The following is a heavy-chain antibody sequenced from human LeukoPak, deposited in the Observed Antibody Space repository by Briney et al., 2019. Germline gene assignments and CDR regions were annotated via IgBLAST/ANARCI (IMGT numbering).Heavy chain of an antibody. V-gene: IGHV4-59*01. CDR3: ARGPRNYYDSSGYYYLFDY. J-gene: IGHJ4*02. D-gene: IGHD3-22*01. CDR2: IYYSGST. CDR1: GGSISSYY. Sequence: SETLSLTCTVSGGSISSYYWSWIRQPPGKGLEWIGYIYYSGSTNYNPSLKSRVTISVDTSKNQFSLKLSSVTAADTAVYYCARGPRNYYDSSGYYYLFDYWGQGTLVTFSS.